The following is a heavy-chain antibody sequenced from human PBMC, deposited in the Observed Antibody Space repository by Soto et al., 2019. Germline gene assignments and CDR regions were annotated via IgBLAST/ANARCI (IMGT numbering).Heavy chain of an antibody. D-gene: IGHD2-15*01. J-gene: IGHJ2*01. CDR1: GGSISSGGYS. CDR3: ARVLCAGSCYAKDRWYFDL. Sequence: QLQLQESGSGLVKPSQTLSLTCAVSGGSISSGGYSWSWIRQPPGKGLEWIGYIYHSGSTYYNPSLKSRVTISVDRSKNQFSLKLSSVTAADTAVYYCARVLCAGSCYAKDRWYFDLWGRGTLVTVSS. V-gene: IGHV4-30-2*01. CDR2: IYHSGST.